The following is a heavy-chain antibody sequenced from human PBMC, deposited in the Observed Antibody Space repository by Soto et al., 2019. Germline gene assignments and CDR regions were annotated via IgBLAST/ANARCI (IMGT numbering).Heavy chain of an antibody. D-gene: IGHD3-22*01. Sequence: ETLSLTCTVSGGSISTIDYYWSWIRQPPGKGLEWIGYIYYSGSTYYNPSLKSRVTISVDTSKNQFSLKLSSVTAADTAVYYCARIYYDSVFDYWGQGTLVTVSS. CDR2: IYYSGST. J-gene: IGHJ4*02. CDR1: GGSISTIDYY. V-gene: IGHV4-39*01. CDR3: ARIYYDSVFDY.